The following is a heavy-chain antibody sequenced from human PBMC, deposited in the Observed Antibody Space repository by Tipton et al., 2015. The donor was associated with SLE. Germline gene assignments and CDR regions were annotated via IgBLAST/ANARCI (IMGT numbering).Heavy chain of an antibody. CDR2: IYYSGSM. Sequence: TLSLTCTVSGGSINSHFWSWIRQPPGKGLEWIGYIYYSGSMNYNPSLKSGVTLSVDTSKNQFSLALTSVTAADTAVYYCARGDRIGSYFDSWGQGTLVTVSS. CDR3: ARGDRIGSYFDS. CDR1: GGSINSHF. D-gene: IGHD1-26*01. J-gene: IGHJ4*02. V-gene: IGHV4-59*11.